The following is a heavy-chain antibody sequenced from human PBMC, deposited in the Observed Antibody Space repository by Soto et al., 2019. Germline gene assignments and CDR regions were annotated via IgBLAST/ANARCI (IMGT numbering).Heavy chain of an antibody. V-gene: IGHV5-51*01. CDR1: GYTFSSYW. J-gene: IGHJ5*02. D-gene: IGHD2-2*01. CDR2: IYPADSDT. CDR3: ARSEGGYCSTYNRYTNSFEP. Sequence: GEALKISCKVSGYTFSSYWISCVRHMPGKGLEWMGIIYPADSDTRYIPSFEGQVTISADKSISTAYLQWSSLKAPDTDMYYCARSEGGYCSTYNRYTNSFEPWGKXPRVNV.